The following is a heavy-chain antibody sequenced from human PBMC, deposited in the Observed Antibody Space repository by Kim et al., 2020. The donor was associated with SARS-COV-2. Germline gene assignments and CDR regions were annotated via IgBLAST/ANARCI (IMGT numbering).Heavy chain of an antibody. J-gene: IGHJ4*02. CDR2: GTT. V-gene: IGHV3-15*06. Sequence: GTTNYAAPVKGRLTISRDDSKNTLYLLMNSLKTEDTAVYYCTTADRSILDYWGQGTLVTVSS. CDR3: TTADRSILDY. D-gene: IGHD2-15*01.